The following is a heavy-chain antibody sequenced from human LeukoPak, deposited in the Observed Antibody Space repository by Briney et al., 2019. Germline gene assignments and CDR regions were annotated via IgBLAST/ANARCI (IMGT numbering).Heavy chain of an antibody. CDR3: ARANNSSWHN. D-gene: IGHD6-13*01. V-gene: IGHV3-7*01. Sequence: GGSLRLSCATSGFTFSSNWMSWVRHAPGRGLEWVANIKPDGSAEYYAASVKGRFTVSRDNAKNSLYPQMNSLRVEDTAVYYCARANNSSWHNWGQGTLVTASS. J-gene: IGHJ4*02. CDR2: IKPDGSAE. CDR1: GFTFSSNW.